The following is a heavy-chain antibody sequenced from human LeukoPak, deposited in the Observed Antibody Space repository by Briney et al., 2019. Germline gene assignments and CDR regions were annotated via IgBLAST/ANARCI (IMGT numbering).Heavy chain of an antibody. V-gene: IGHV3-30*14. CDR2: ISYDGSNK. Sequence: PGGSLRLSCAASGFTFSNYAMHWVRQAPGKGLEWVAVISYDGSNKYYADSVKGRFTISRDNSRNALYVQLTSLRLEDTALYYCVKDLTGTWSFDYWGQGTLVTVSS. CDR3: VKDLTGTWSFDY. D-gene: IGHD3-9*01. CDR1: GFTFSNYA. J-gene: IGHJ4*02.